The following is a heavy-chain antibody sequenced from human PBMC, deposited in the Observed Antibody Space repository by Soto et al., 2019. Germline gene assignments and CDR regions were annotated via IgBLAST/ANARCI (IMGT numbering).Heavy chain of an antibody. Sequence: PCGSLRLSCAVSGFTLTNYGINWVRQAPGKGLEWVSSVSKSDYTYYSDSVKGRFTISRDNAQNSVSLQMNNLRAEDTAVYYCAREDSIIIPEVSDFWGQGTLVAVSS. J-gene: IGHJ4*02. CDR3: AREDSIIIPEVSDF. CDR2: VSKSDYT. D-gene: IGHD1-20*01. CDR1: GFTLTNYG. V-gene: IGHV3-21*01.